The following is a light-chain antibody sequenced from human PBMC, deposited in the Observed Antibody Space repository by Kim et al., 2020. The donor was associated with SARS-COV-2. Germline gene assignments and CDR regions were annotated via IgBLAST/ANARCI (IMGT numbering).Light chain of an antibody. V-gene: IGKV1-12*01. CDR3: QQHTSFPLT. CDR2: SAS. J-gene: IGKJ4*01. CDR1: HDISTF. Sequence: ASVGDRVSITCRASHDISTFLAWYQQRPGRAPKLLIYSASNLEGGVPSRFSGSGSGTEFTLTISSLQPEDIATYYCQQHTSFPLTFGGGTKVDIK.